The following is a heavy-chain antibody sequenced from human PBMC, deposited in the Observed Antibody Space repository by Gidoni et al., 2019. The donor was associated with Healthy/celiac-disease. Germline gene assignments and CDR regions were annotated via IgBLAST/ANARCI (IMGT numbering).Heavy chain of an antibody. J-gene: IGHJ4*02. Sequence: QVQLLPSWAEVKKPGASVKVSCKASGYSFTGYYMHWVRQAPGQGLEWMGWINPNSGGTNYAQKFQGRVTMTRDTSISTAYMELSRLRSDDTAVYYCARGIAALPFPWNYWGQGTLVTVSS. V-gene: IGHV1-2*02. CDR1: GYSFTGYY. D-gene: IGHD6-6*01. CDR3: ARGIAALPFPWNY. CDR2: INPNSGGT.